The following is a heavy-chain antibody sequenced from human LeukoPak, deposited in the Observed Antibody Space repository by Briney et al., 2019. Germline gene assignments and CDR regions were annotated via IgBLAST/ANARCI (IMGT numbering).Heavy chain of an antibody. CDR2: IYYSGRT. CDR3: ARLEDYGDYYFDY. J-gene: IGHJ4*02. Sequence: SSETLSLTCTVSGGSISSYYWSWLRQTPGKGLEWIGYIYYSGRTNYNPSLKSRVTISVDTSKNQFSLKLNSVNAADTAVYYCARLEDYGDYYFDYWGQGILVTVSS. CDR1: GGSISSYY. D-gene: IGHD4-17*01. V-gene: IGHV4-59*08.